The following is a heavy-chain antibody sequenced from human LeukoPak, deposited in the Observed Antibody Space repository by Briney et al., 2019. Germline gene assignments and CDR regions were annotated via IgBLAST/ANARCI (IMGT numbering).Heavy chain of an antibody. CDR2: ISGSGGST. Sequence: GGSLRLSCAASGFIFSSYAMSWVRQALGKGLEWVSAISGSGGSTHYADSVKGRFTISRDNSKNTLYLQMNSLRAEDTAVYYCANNIVPGAYHDAFDIWGQGTMVTVSS. CDR3: ANNIVPGAYHDAFDI. J-gene: IGHJ3*02. V-gene: IGHV3-23*01. D-gene: IGHD2-2*01. CDR1: GFIFSSYA.